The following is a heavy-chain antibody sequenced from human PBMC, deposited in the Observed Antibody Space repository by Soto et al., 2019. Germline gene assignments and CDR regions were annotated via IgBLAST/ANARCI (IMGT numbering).Heavy chain of an antibody. CDR2: IYYTGTT. D-gene: IGHD3-22*01. CDR3: ARLGGYYQAFDS. J-gene: IGHJ4*02. V-gene: IGHV4-59*08. Sequence: SETLSLTCTVSGGSIRDYYWGWIRQSPGKGLEWIGYIYYTGTTKYNPSLKSRVTISVDSSKNQFSLKLDSVTAADTAVYYWARLGGYYQAFDSWGQGNLVTVSS. CDR1: GGSIRDYY.